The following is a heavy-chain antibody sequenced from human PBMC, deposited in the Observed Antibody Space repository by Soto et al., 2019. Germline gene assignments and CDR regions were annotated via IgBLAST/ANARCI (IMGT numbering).Heavy chain of an antibody. CDR3: ARDSSSGTFDN. J-gene: IGHJ4*02. CDR1: GHTLTEFS. CDR2: FDPEGGEA. V-gene: IGHV1-24*01. D-gene: IGHD3-22*01. Sequence: ASVKVSCKISGHTLTEFSIHWVRQAPGKGLEWMGGFDPEGGEAIYAQKWHGRVTVTEDTVTDTAYMELSGLKSDDTAVYYCARDSSSGTFDNWGQGALVTVSS.